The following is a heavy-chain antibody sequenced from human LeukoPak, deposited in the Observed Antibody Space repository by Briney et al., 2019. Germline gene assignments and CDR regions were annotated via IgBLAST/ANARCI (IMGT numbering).Heavy chain of an antibody. Sequence: SETLSLTCAVSGGSISSGGYSWSWIRQPPGKGLEWIGYIYHNGNTYYSPSLKSRVTISVDRSKNQLSLKLSSVIAADTAMYYCASGGYSYGFDYWGQGTLVTVSS. D-gene: IGHD5-18*01. V-gene: IGHV4-30-2*01. CDR1: GGSISSGGYS. J-gene: IGHJ4*02. CDR3: ASGGYSYGFDY. CDR2: IYHNGNT.